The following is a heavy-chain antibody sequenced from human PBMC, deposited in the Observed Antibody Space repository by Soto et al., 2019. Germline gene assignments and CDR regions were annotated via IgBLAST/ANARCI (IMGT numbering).Heavy chain of an antibody. CDR2: ISSSSTYT. CDR1: GFTFSDYY. J-gene: IGHJ3*02. D-gene: IGHD4-17*01. V-gene: IGHV3-11*06. CDR3: ARVRGLLRSHDAFDI. Sequence: LRLSCAASGFTFSDYYINWIRQAPGKGLEWVSYISSSSTYTSYADSVKGRFTISRDNVKNSLFLQMNSLRAEGTAVYYCARVRGLLRSHDAFDIWGQGTMVTVSS.